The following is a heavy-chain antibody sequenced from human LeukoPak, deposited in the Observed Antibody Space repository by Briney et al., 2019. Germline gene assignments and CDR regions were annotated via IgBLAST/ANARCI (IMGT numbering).Heavy chain of an antibody. D-gene: IGHD4-23*01. J-gene: IGHJ6*03. CDR1: GFTFSDYY. V-gene: IGHV3-11*04. CDR3: ASPLYGGYYMDV. CDR2: ISSSGSTI. Sequence: PGGSLRLSCAASGFTFSDYYINWIRQAPGKGLEWVSYISSSGSTIYYADSVKGRFTISRDNAKNSLYLQMNSLRAEDTAVYYCASPLYGGYYMDVWGKGTTVTVSS.